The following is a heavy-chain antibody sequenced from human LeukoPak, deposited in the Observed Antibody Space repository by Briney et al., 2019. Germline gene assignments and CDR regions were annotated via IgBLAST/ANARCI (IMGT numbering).Heavy chain of an antibody. J-gene: IGHJ4*02. Sequence: PSETLSLTCGVYGGSFSGYYWTWIRQTPGKGLEWIGEINHGGVTNYNPSLKSRVTMSVDTSKNQFSLKLSSVTAADTAVYYCARDNPVAGNRGIDYWGQGTLVTVSS. CDR3: ARDNPVAGNRGIDY. CDR1: GGSFSGYY. CDR2: INHGGVT. V-gene: IGHV4-34*10. D-gene: IGHD6-19*01.